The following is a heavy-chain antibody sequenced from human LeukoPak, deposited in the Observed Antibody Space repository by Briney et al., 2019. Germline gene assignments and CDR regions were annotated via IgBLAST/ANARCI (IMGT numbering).Heavy chain of an antibody. J-gene: IGHJ4*02. CDR1: GGSISSYY. Sequence: SETLSLTCTVSGGSISSYYWSWIRQPPGKGLEWIGYIYYIGSTNYNPSLKSRVTISVDTSKNQFSLKLSSVTAADTAVYYCARYSSSWYDGPPEMYYFDYWGQGTLVTVSS. CDR3: ARYSSSWYDGPPEMYYFDY. V-gene: IGHV4-59*01. CDR2: IYYIGST. D-gene: IGHD6-13*01.